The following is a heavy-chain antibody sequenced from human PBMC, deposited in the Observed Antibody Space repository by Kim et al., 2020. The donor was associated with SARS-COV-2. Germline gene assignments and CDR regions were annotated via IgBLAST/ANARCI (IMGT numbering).Heavy chain of an antibody. Sequence: SETLSLTCTVSGGSISSYYWSWIRQPAGKGLEWIGRIYTSGSTNYNPSLKSRVTMSVDTSKNQFSLKLSSVTAADTAVYYCAREGDPGAYGSGSPWGRFDSWGQGTLVTVS. CDR3: AREGDPGAYGSGSPWGRFDS. CDR1: GGSISSYY. J-gene: IGHJ5*01. D-gene: IGHD3-10*01. V-gene: IGHV4-4*07. CDR2: IYTSGST.